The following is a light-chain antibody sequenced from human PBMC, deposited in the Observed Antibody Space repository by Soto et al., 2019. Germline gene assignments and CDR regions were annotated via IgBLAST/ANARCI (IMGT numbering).Light chain of an antibody. CDR3: GTWDSSLSAYV. Sequence: QSVLTQPPSVSAAPGQKVTISCSGSSSNIGSNYVSWYQQLPGTAPKLLIYDNNKRPSGIPDRFSGSKSGTSATLGITGPQTGDEADYYCGTWDSSLSAYVFGTGTKVTVL. J-gene: IGLJ1*01. V-gene: IGLV1-51*01. CDR1: SSNIGSNY. CDR2: DNN.